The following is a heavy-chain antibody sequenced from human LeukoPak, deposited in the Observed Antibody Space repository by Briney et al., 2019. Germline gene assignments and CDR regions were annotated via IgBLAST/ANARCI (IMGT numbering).Heavy chain of an antibody. CDR3: ARTTRRDGYNYGY. D-gene: IGHD5-24*01. V-gene: IGHV1-8*01. CDR2: MNPNSGNT. J-gene: IGHJ4*02. CDR1: GYTFTSFD. Sequence: ASVKVSCKASGYTFTSFDINWVRQATGQGLEWMGWMNPNSGNTGYAQKFQGRVTMTRNTSISTAYMELSSLRSEDTAVYYCARTTRRDGYNYGYWGQGTLVTVSS.